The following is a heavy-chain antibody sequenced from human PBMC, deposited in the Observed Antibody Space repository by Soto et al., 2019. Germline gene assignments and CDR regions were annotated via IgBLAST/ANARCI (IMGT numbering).Heavy chain of an antibody. CDR1: GYIFTDYD. V-gene: IGHV1-8*01. D-gene: IGHD3-3*01. CDR2: MSPATGRTKT. J-gene: IGHJ5*01. CDR3: AKGGTAGYDFWSNPRGDWIDS. Sequence: QVQLLQSGAEVKRPGDSVTVSCKASGYIFTDYDVSWVRQAAGQGLEWMGWMSPATGRTKTSYLPQFEDRISMTWDTSLSTAYLEVRSLTADDTAVYYCAKGGTAGYDFWSNPRGDWIDSWGQGTLVIVSS.